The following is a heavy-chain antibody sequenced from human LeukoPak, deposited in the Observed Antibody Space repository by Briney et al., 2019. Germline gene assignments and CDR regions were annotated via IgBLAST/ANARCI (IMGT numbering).Heavy chain of an antibody. V-gene: IGHV4-4*02. CDR3: ARDKEDYYDSSGYSLY. J-gene: IGHJ4*02. D-gene: IGHD3-22*01. Sequence: SETLSLTCAVSGGSISSSDWWNWVRPPPGKVLEWIGEIYHSGSTNYNPSLKSRVTISVDKSKNQFSLKLSSVTAADTAVYYCARDKEDYYDSSGYSLYWGQGTLVTVSS. CDR1: GGSISSSDW. CDR2: IYHSGST.